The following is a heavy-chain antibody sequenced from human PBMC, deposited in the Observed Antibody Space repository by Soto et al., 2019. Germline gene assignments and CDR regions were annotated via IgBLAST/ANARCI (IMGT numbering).Heavy chain of an antibody. J-gene: IGHJ6*02. CDR3: AKEKAYSSGWDGMDV. CDR2: ISGSGIST. Sequence: EMQLLESGGGLVQPGGSLRLSCAASGFTFSSYAMSWVRQAPGKGLEWVSAISGSGISTYYADSVKGRFTISRDNSKNTLYLQMNSLRAEDTAVYYCAKEKAYSSGWDGMDVWGQGTAVTVSS. V-gene: IGHV3-23*01. CDR1: GFTFSSYA. D-gene: IGHD6-19*01.